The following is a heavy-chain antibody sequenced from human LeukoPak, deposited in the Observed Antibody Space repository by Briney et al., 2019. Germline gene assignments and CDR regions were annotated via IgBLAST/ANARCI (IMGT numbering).Heavy chain of an antibody. J-gene: IGHJ4*02. CDR3: AKERDYGPADY. CDR1: GFTFSSYA. CDR2: IRGSGGDT. D-gene: IGHD4/OR15-4a*01. V-gene: IGHV3-23*01. Sequence: PGGSLRLSCAASGFTFSSYAMSWVRQAPGQGLEWVSTIRGSGGDTYYADSVKGRFTISRDNSKNTLHLQMNSLRAEDTAIYYCAKERDYGPADYWGQGTLVTVSS.